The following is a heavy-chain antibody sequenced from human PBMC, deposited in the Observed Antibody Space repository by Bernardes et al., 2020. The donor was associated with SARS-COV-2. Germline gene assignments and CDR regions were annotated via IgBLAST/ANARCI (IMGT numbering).Heavy chain of an antibody. V-gene: IGHV4-39*01. CDR2: AFYSGNT. D-gene: IGHD1-26*01. CDR1: GGSISSSDYY. J-gene: IGHJ6*02. CDR3: ARQELHPLGYFYGFDV. Sequence: SETLSLTRTVSGGSISSSDYYWGWIRQIPGKGLEWIGVAFYSGNTYYNPSLKSRVTISVDTSKNQFSLKLNSVTAADTAVYFCARQELHPLGYFYGFDVWGLGTAVTVSS.